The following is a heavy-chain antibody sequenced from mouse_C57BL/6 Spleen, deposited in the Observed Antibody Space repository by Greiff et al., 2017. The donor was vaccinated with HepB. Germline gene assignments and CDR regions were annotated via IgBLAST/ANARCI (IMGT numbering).Heavy chain of an antibody. CDR1: GYTFTSYW. V-gene: IGHV1-64*01. J-gene: IGHJ3*01. CDR2: IHPNSGST. CDR3: AREQGGYYAWFAY. Sequence: VQLQQPGAELVKPGASVKLSCKASGYTFTSYWMHWVKQRPGQGLEWIGMIHPNSGSTNYNEKFKSKATLTVDKSSSAAYMQLSSLTSEDSAVYYCAREQGGYYAWFAYWGQGTLVTVSA. D-gene: IGHD2-3*01.